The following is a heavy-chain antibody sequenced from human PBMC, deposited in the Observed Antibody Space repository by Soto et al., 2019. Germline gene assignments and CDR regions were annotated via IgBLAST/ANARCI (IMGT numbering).Heavy chain of an antibody. CDR2: INHSGST. J-gene: IGHJ6*02. V-gene: IGHV4-34*01. CDR1: GGSFSCYY. CDR3: ARASSLPYRSSGLGYYYYGMDV. D-gene: IGHD6-6*01. Sequence: SETLSLTCAVYGGSFSCYYWSWIRQPPGKWLEWIGEINHSGSTNYNPSLKSRVTISVDTSKNQFSLKLSSVTAADTAVYYCARASSLPYRSSGLGYYYYGMDVWGQGTTVTVSS.